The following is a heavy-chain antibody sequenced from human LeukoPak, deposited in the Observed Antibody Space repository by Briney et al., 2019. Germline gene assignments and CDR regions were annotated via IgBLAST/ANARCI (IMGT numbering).Heavy chain of an antibody. J-gene: IGHJ4*02. D-gene: IGHD5-18*01. CDR1: GYSFTNYW. Sequence: ESPRISCRGSGYSFTNYWIGWVRQVPGKGLEWMGIIYPGDSDTTYSPSFQGQVTISADKSLSTAYLQWSSLKASDTAVYYCARHSNSYGHWGQRTLVTVSS. V-gene: IGHV5-51*01. CDR2: IYPGDSDT. CDR3: ARHSNSYGH.